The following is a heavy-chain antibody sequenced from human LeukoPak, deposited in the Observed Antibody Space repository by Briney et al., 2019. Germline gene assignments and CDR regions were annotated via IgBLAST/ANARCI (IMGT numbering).Heavy chain of an antibody. CDR2: INAGNGNT. V-gene: IGHV1-3*01. CDR3: ARGPYGMDV. CDR1: GYTFTSYA. Sequence: GASVTVSCKPSGYTFTSYAIHWVRQAPGQRREWMGWINAGNGNTKYSQTFQGTVTITRDTSASTVYMELSSLRSEDTAVYYCARGPYGMDVWGKGTTVTVSS. J-gene: IGHJ6*04.